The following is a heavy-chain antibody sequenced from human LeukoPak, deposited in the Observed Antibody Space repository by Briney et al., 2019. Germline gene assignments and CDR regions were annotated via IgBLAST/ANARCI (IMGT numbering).Heavy chain of an antibody. CDR2: INPNSGGT. J-gene: IGHJ5*02. D-gene: IGHD3-10*01. CDR1: GYTFTGYY. CDR3: ATLDGNYYGSGSYS. Sequence: ASVKVSCKASGYTFTGYYIHWVRQAPGQGLEWMGWINPNSGGTNYAQKFQGRVTMTRDTSISTAYMELSRLRSDDTAVYYCATLDGNYYGSGSYSWGQGTLVTVSS. V-gene: IGHV1-2*02.